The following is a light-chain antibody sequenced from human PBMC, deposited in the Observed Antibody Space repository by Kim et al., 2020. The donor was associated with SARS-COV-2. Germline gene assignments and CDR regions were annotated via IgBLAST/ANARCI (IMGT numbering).Light chain of an antibody. CDR1: QTVSSSY. J-gene: IGKJ2*01. V-gene: IGKV3-20*01. CDR2: GAS. Sequence: EVELTQSPGTLSLSPGERATLSCRVSQTVSSSYLAWYQQKPGQPPRLLIYGASNRATGIPDRFSGSGSGTDFTLTVSRLEPEDFAVYYCQQYESALGTFGQGTKLEI. CDR3: QQYESALGT.